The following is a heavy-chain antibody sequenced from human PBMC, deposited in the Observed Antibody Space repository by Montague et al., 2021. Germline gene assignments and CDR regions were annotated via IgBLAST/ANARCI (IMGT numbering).Heavy chain of an antibody. J-gene: IGHJ5*02. CDR3: ARDREHTYGRFFHP. CDR2: THYNGNT. D-gene: IGHD3-16*01. Sequence: SETLSLTCTVSGGSISTYHWIWLRQPPGKGLEWIGETHYNGNTNYNYNPSLKSRVTISVDKSNNQFSLKLSSVTAADTAVYYCARDREHTYGRFFHPGGQGTLVTVSS. V-gene: IGHV4-59*01. CDR1: GGSISTYH.